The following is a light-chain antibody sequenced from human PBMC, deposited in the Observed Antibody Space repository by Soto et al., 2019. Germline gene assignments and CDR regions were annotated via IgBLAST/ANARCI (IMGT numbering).Light chain of an antibody. CDR3: QQTFSHPLT. CDR1: QTVRNH. Sequence: DIPMTQAPSSLSASVGDTVIITCRASQTVRNHVNWYQHKPGKAPDLLIYATYTLQSGVPSRFSGSGSGTDFTLSINGLQPEDLATYYCQQTFSHPLTFGGGTKLEIK. J-gene: IGKJ4*01. V-gene: IGKV1-39*01. CDR2: ATY.